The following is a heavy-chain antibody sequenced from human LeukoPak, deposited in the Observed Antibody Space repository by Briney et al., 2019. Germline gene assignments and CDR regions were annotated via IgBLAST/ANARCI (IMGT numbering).Heavy chain of an antibody. J-gene: IGHJ6*02. V-gene: IGHV4-59*08. Sequence: SETLSLTCTVSGVPISSYYWSWIRQPPGKGLEWIGYIYYSGSTNYNPSLKSRVTISVDTSKDQFSLKLSSVTAADTAVYYCARLGWGKEGYYYYYCMDVWGQGTTVTVSS. CDR2: IYYSGST. D-gene: IGHD1-26*01. CDR3: ARLGWGKEGYYYYYCMDV. CDR1: GVPISSYY.